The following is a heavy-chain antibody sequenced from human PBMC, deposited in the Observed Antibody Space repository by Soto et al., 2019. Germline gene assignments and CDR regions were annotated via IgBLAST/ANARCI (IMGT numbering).Heavy chain of an antibody. CDR2: IYYTGST. D-gene: IGHD2-2*01. J-gene: IGHJ4*02. Sequence: SETLSLTCTVSGDSINNYYWSWIRQPPGERLEWIGYIYYTGSTTYNPSLESRVTMSVDTSKNQFSLKLSSVNAADTAVYYCAKYRSTEAEGFTLDYWGRGTLVTVS. CDR1: GDSINNYY. CDR3: AKYRSTEAEGFTLDY. V-gene: IGHV4-59*01.